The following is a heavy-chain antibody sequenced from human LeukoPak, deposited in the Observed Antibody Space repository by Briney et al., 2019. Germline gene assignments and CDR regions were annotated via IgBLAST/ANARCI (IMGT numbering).Heavy chain of an antibody. Sequence: PGGTLRLSCAASGFTVSSYGMSWVRQAPGKGLEWVSANSDRGGSTYYADSVKGRFTISRDNSKNTLYLQMNSLRAEDTAVYYCAKANSITIFGVISPVDYWGQGTLVTVSS. CDR2: NSDRGGST. J-gene: IGHJ4*02. D-gene: IGHD3-3*01. CDR1: GFTVSSYG. V-gene: IGHV3-23*01. CDR3: AKANSITIFGVISPVDY.